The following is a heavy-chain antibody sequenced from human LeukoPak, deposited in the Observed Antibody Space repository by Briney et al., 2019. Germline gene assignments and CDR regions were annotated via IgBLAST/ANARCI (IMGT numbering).Heavy chain of an antibody. V-gene: IGHV4-59*08. J-gene: IGHJ5*02. CDR1: GGSISSYY. D-gene: IGHD3-10*01. CDR3: ARAAVLWFGELRWFDP. CDR2: IYYSGST. Sequence: SETLSLTCTVSGGSISSYYWSWIRQPPGKGLEWIGYIYYSGSTNYNPSLKSRVTISVDTSKNQFSLKLSSVTAADTAVYYCARAAVLWFGELRWFDPWGQGTLVTVSS.